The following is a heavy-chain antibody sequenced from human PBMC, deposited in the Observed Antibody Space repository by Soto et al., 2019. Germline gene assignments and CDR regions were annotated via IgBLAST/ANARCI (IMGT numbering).Heavy chain of an antibody. Sequence: GASVKVSCKASGYTLTGYGISWVRQAPGQGLEWMGWISAYNGNTNYAQKLQGRVTMTTDTSTSTAYMELRSLRSDDTAVYYCAIYCSGGSCYSAPFYYYVMAVWGQGTTVTVSS. V-gene: IGHV1-18*01. CDR1: GYTLTGYG. CDR2: ISAYNGNT. CDR3: AIYCSGGSCYSAPFYYYVMAV. J-gene: IGHJ6*02. D-gene: IGHD2-15*01.